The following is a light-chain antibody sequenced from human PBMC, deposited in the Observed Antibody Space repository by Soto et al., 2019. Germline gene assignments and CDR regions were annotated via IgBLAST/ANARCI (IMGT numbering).Light chain of an antibody. Sequence: QLVLTQSPSASASLGASVKLTCTLSSGHSTYAIAWHQQQPEKGPRYLMKLNSDGSHSKGDGIPDRFSGSSSGAERYLTISSLQFEDEADYYCQTWGTGIQVIFGGGTKLTVL. CDR3: QTWGTGIQVI. CDR1: SGHSTYA. J-gene: IGLJ2*01. CDR2: LNSDGSH. V-gene: IGLV4-69*01.